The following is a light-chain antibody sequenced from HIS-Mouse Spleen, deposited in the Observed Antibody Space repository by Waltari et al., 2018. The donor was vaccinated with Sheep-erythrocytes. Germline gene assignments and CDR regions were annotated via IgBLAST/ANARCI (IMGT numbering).Light chain of an antibody. J-gene: IGLJ2*01. CDR3: AAWDDSLNGVV. CDR1: SSNIGRNT. V-gene: IGLV1-44*01. Sequence: QSVLTQPPSASGTPGHRVTISCSGRSSNIGRNTVTWYQQPPGTAPKLLLYSNNQRPSGVPDRFSGSKSGTSSSLAISGLQSEDEADYYCAAWDDSLNGVVFGGGTKLTVL. CDR2: SNN.